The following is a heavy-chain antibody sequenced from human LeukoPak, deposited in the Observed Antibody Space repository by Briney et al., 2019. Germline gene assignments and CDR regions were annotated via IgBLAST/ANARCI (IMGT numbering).Heavy chain of an antibody. V-gene: IGHV1-18*01. Sequence: ASVKVSCKASGGTFSSDAISWVRQAPGQGLEWMGWISAYNDNTNYAQKLQGRVTMTTDTSTSTAYMELRSLRSDDTAVYYCARDKASSGWYYFDYWGQGTLVTVSS. D-gene: IGHD6-19*01. CDR2: ISAYNDNT. J-gene: IGHJ4*02. CDR1: GGTFSSDA. CDR3: ARDKASSGWYYFDY.